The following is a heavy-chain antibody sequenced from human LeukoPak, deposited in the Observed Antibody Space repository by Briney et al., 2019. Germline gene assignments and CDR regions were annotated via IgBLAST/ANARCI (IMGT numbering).Heavy chain of an antibody. CDR3: AKEGGYCSSTSCYPYYFDY. CDR2: LTGIGGST. J-gene: IGHJ4*02. D-gene: IGHD2-2*01. Sequence: GGSLRLSRAASGFIFRSYSMSGVRQAPGKGREGVSALTGIGGSTYYADSVKRLFNFSRDNSKNTLYLQMSSLRAEDTAVYYCAKEGGYCSSTSCYPYYFDYWGQGTLVTVSS. V-gene: IGHV3-23*01. CDR1: GFIFRSYS.